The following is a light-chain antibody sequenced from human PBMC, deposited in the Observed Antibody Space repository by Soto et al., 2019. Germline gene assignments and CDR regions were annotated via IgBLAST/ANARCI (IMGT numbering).Light chain of an antibody. Sequence: EIVLTQSPVTLSLSPGERATLSCRASQSVSRYLAWYQQKPGQAPRLLMYDASSRATGIPARFSGSGSGTDFTLTISSLEPEDFAVYYCQQRSNWPITFGQGTRLEIK. CDR3: QQRSNWPIT. CDR2: DAS. CDR1: QSVSRY. J-gene: IGKJ5*01. V-gene: IGKV3-11*01.